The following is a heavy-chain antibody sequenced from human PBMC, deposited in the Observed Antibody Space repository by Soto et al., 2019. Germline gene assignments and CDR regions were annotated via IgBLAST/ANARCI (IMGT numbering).Heavy chain of an antibody. CDR3: AGDSMAAIAGDY. D-gene: IGHD2-2*01. CDR1: GYSFTSFA. CDR2: INAGNGNT. Sequence: QVQLVQSGAEVKKPGASVKVSCTASGYSFTSFAMHWLRQAPGQRLEWMGWINAGNGNTKYSQKFQGRVTITRDTAANTAYMELSSLRSEDTAVYYCAGDSMAAIAGDYWGQGTLVTVSS. J-gene: IGHJ4*02. V-gene: IGHV1-3*01.